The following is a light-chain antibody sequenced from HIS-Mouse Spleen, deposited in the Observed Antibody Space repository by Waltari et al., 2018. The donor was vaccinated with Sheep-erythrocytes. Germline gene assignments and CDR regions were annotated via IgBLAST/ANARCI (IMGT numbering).Light chain of an antibody. CDR1: QSVLYSSNNKND. CDR2: WAS. Sequence: DIVMTQFPDSLPVSLGERATINCKSSQSVLYSSNNKNDLAWYQQKPGQPPKLLIYWASTRESGVPDRFSGSGSGTDFTLTISSLQAEDVAVYYCQQYYSTLTFGGGTKVEIK. CDR3: QQYYSTLT. J-gene: IGKJ4*01. V-gene: IGKV4-1*01.